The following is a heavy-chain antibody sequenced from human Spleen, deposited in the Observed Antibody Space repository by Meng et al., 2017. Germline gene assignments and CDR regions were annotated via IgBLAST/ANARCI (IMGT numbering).Heavy chain of an antibody. CDR2: IGSSGGYI. CDR1: GFIFSNYA. D-gene: IGHD4/OR15-4a*01. Sequence: GESLKISCAGSGFIFSNYAMNWVRQAPGKGLEWVSTIGSSGGYIYYADSVKGRFTISRDNAKNSLYLQMNSLRDEDTAIYYCAATPDYNYYGLDIWGQGTTVTVSS. J-gene: IGHJ6*02. V-gene: IGHV3-21*01. CDR3: AATPDYNYYGLDI.